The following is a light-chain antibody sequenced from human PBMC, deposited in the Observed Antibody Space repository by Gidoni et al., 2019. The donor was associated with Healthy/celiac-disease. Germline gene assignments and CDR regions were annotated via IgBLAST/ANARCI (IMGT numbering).Light chain of an antibody. CDR3: HQYNSYSQT. Sequence: DIQMTQSPSTLSASVGDRVTITCRASQSISSWLAWYQQKPGKAPKLLIYKASSLESGVPSRFSGRGSGTEFTLTISSLQPDDFATYYCHQYNSYSQTFGQGTKVEI. CDR1: QSISSW. V-gene: IGKV1-5*03. CDR2: KAS. J-gene: IGKJ1*01.